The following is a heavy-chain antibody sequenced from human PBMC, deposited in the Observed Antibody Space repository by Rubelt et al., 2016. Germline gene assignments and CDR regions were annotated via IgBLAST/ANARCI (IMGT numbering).Heavy chain of an antibody. CDR1: GFTFSSYA. Sequence: ESGGGLVQPGGSLRLSCAASGFTFSSYAMSWVRQAPGKGLEWVSAISGSGGSTYYADSVKGRFTISRDNSENTLYLQMNSLRAEDTAFYYCAKTDSSGFYYVSRAFDIWGQGTMVTVSS. CDR3: AKTDSSGFYYVSRAFDI. J-gene: IGHJ3*02. V-gene: IGHV3-23*01. CDR2: ISGSGGST. D-gene: IGHD3-22*01.